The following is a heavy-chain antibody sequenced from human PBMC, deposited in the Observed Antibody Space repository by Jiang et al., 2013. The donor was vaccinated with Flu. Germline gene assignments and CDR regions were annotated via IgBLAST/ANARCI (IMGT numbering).Heavy chain of an antibody. V-gene: IGHV4-59*01. J-gene: IGHJ3*02. CDR3: ARTEISGWYSIEI. Sequence: GSGLVKPSETLSLTCTVSGGSISSYYWSWIRQPPGKGLEWIGYIYYSGSTNYNPSLKSRVTISVDTSKNQFSLKLNSVTAADTAVYYCARTEISGWYSIEIWGQGTMGHRSLQ. D-gene: IGHD6-19*01. CDR2: IYYSGST. CDR1: GGSISSYY.